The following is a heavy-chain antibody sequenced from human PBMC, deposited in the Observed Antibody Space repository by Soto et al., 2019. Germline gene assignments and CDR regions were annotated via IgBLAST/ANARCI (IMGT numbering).Heavy chain of an antibody. CDR2: INHSGST. V-gene: IGHV4-34*01. CDR1: GGSFSGYY. J-gene: IGHJ4*02. CDR3: ARGIVGARGAY. D-gene: IGHD1-26*01. Sequence: LSLTCAVYGGSFSGYYRSWIRQPPGKGLEWIGEINHSGSTNYNPSLKSRVTISVDTSKNQFSLKLSSVTAADTAVYYCARGIVGARGAYWGQGTLVTVSS.